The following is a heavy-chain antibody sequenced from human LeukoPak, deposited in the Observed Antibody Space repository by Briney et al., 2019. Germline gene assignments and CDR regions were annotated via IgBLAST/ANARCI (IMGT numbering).Heavy chain of an antibody. CDR3: ATLDVGRAFDI. Sequence: SVKVSCKASGGTFSSFAITWVRQAPAQGLEWMGGIIPVFGTANYAQTFQGRVTITTDESTGTAYMDLSSLRSEDTAVYYCATLDVGRAFDIWGQGTMVTVSS. J-gene: IGHJ3*02. CDR1: GGTFSSFA. D-gene: IGHD1-14*01. CDR2: IIPVFGTA. V-gene: IGHV1-69*05.